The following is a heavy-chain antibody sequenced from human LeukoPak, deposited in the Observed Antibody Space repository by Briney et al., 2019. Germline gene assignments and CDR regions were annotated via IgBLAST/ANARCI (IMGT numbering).Heavy chain of an antibody. D-gene: IGHD4-17*01. J-gene: IGHJ4*02. CDR1: GFTFSSYS. V-gene: IGHV3-21*01. CDR2: ISSSSSYI. Sequence: PGRSLRLSCAASGFTFSSYSMNWVRQAPGKGLEWVSSISSSSSYIYYADSVKGRFTISRDNAKNSLYLQMNSLRAEDTAVYYWARGGYGDYVGGGVFDYWGQGTLVTVSS. CDR3: ARGGYGDYVGGGVFDY.